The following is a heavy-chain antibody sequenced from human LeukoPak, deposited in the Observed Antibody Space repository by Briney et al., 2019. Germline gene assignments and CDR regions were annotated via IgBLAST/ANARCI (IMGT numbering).Heavy chain of an antibody. CDR1: GGSISSGSHY. V-gene: IGHV4-61*02. D-gene: IGHD2-15*01. CDR2: IYTSGST. J-gene: IGHJ4*02. Sequence: SQTLSLTCTVSGGSISSGSHYWSWIRQPAGKGLEYIGRIYTSGSTNYNPSLKSRVTISVDTSKNQFSLKLSSVTAADTAVYYCARGYCSGGSCYYPDWGQGTLVTVSS. CDR3: ARGYCSGGSCYYPD.